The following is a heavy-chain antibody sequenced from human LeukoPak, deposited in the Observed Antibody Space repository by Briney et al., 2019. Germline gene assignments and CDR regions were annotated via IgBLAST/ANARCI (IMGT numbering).Heavy chain of an antibody. CDR1: GFTFSSYW. CDR2: IKGDGSEK. D-gene: IGHD1-26*01. J-gene: IGHJ4*02. CDR3: VRDLGGRSGH. V-gene: IGHV3-7*01. Sequence: GGSLRLSCAASGFTFSSYWMTWVRQAPGKGLEWVADIKGDGSEKRCEDSVKGRFTVSRDNAKNSLYLQMNSLRAEDTAVYYCVRDLGGRSGHWGQGTLVTVSS.